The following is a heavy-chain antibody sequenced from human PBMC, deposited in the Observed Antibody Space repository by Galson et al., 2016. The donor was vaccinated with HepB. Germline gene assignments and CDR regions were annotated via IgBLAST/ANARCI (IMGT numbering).Heavy chain of an antibody. CDR3: TRAFYYDSTGYYRPFDY. Sequence: SLRLSCAASGFTFGDYAMSWFRQAPGKGLEWVGFIRSKAYGGTTEYAASVKCRFTISRDDSKSIAYLQMNSLKTEDTAVYYCTRAFYYDSTGYYRPFDYWGQGTLVTVSS. CDR1: GFTFGDYA. CDR2: IRSKAYGGTT. D-gene: IGHD3-22*01. V-gene: IGHV3-49*03. J-gene: IGHJ4*02.